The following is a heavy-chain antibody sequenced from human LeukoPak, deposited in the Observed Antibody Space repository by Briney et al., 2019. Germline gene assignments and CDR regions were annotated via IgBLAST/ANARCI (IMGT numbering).Heavy chain of an antibody. Sequence: GGSLRLSCAASGFTVSSNYMSWVRQAPGKGLEWVSVIYSGGSTYYADSVKGRFTISRDNSKNTLYLQMNSLRAEDTAVYYCARSNIVGAIGAFDIWGKGTMVTVSS. J-gene: IGHJ3*02. D-gene: IGHD1-26*01. CDR1: GFTVSSNY. V-gene: IGHV3-66*01. CDR3: ARSNIVGAIGAFDI. CDR2: IYSGGST.